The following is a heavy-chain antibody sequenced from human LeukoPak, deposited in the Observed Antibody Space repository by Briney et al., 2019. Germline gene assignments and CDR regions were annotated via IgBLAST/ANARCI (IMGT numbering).Heavy chain of an antibody. CDR3: AKDIELLPDNCFDF. CDR1: GFTFSSYA. D-gene: IGHD1-26*01. V-gene: IGHV3-23*01. J-gene: IGHJ4*02. CDR2: ISGSGGST. Sequence: PGGSLRLSCAASGFTFSSYAMSWVRQAPGKGLEWVSAISGSGGSTYYADSVKGRFTITRDNSKNTLYLQMDSLRAEDTTVYYCAKDIELLPDNCFDFWGQGTLVTVSA.